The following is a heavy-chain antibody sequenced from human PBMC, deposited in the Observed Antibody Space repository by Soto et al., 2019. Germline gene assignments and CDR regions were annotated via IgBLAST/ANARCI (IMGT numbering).Heavy chain of an antibody. Sequence: SQTLSLTCAISGDSVSANSAAWNWIRQSPSRGLEWLGRTYYRSKWNYDYAESVKSRMSITPDTSNNQFSLQLNSVTPEDTAVYYCVRHPPPPLAFSVLAVWGRGTTVPFPS. V-gene: IGHV6-1*01. CDR1: GDSVSANSAA. CDR3: VRHPPPPLAFSVLAV. D-gene: IGHD3-16*01. J-gene: IGHJ6*02. CDR2: TYYRSKWNY.